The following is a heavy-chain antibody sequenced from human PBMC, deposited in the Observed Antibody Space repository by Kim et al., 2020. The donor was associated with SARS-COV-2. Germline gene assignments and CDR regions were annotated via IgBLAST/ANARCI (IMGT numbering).Heavy chain of an antibody. D-gene: IGHD3-10*01. J-gene: IGHJ4*02. Sequence: ASVKVSCKASGYTFTSYAMHWVRQAPGQRLEWMGWINAGNGNTKYSQKFQGRVTITRDTSASTAYMELSSLRSEDTAVYYCARVRLLWFGEFDYWGQGTLVTVSS. V-gene: IGHV1-3*01. CDR1: GYTFTSYA. CDR2: INAGNGNT. CDR3: ARVRLLWFGEFDY.